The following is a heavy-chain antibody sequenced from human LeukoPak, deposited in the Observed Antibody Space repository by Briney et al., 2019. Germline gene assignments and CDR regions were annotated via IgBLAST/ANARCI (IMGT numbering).Heavy chain of an antibody. CDR3: ARGSPPGD. D-gene: IGHD3-16*01. J-gene: IGHJ4*02. CDR1: GFTFSDYY. V-gene: IGHV3-11*05. Sequence: GGSLRLSCAASGFTFSDYYMTWIRRAPGKGLEWVSYISSSSGFAKYADSVRGRFTISRDNAKNSLYLQMNTLRVDDTAVYYCARGSPPGDWGQGTLVTVSS. CDR2: ISSSSGFA.